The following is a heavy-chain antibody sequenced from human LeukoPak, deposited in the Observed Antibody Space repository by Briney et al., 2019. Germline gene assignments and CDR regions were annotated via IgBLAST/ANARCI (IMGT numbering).Heavy chain of an antibody. D-gene: IGHD1-26*01. CDR3: AKNPGGSYSGTMDV. J-gene: IGHJ6*02. CDR1: GFTFSSYG. CDR2: ISYDGSNK. Sequence: GRSLRLSCAASGFTFSSYGMHWVRQAPGKGLEWVAVISYDGSNKYYADSVEGRFTISRDNSKNTLYLQMNSLRAEDTAVYYCAKNPGGSYSGTMDVWGQGTTVTVSS. V-gene: IGHV3-30*18.